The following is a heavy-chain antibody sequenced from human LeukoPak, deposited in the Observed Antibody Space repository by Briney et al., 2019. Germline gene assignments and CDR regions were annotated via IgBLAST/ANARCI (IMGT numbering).Heavy chain of an antibody. J-gene: IGHJ4*02. CDR1: GFTFSNYW. CDR3: AREKRTFDY. Sequence: GGSLRLSCVASGFTFSNYWMNWVRQAPGKGLEWVANIKPDGGEQYYVGSVKGRFTISRDNADNSLYLQLSSLRAEDTAVYYCAREKRTFDYWGQGILVTVSS. D-gene: IGHD5-24*01. CDR2: IKPDGGEQ. V-gene: IGHV3-7*03.